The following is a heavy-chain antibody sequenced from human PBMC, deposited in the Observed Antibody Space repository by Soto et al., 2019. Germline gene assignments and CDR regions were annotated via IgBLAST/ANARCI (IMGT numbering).Heavy chain of an antibody. V-gene: IGHV4-34*01. Sequence: PSETLSLTCAVYGGSFSGYYWSWIRQPPGKGLEWIGEINHSGSTNYNPSLKSRVTISVDTSKNQFSLKLSSVTAADTAVYYCARQQGVLYGDYVGFDYWGQGTLVTVS. CDR3: ARQQGVLYGDYVGFDY. J-gene: IGHJ4*02. D-gene: IGHD4-17*01. CDR1: GGSFSGYY. CDR2: INHSGST.